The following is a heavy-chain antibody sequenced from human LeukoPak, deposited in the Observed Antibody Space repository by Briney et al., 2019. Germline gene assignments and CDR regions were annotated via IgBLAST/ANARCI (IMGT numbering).Heavy chain of an antibody. CDR2: INSNGGST. D-gene: IGHD2-8*01. Sequence: GGSLRLSCAASGFTFSSYAMHWVRQAPGKGLEYVSAINSNGGSTYYANSVKGRFTISRDNSKNTLYLQMGSLRAEDMAVYYCAKDLMVVAFYYYYYGMDVWGQGTTVTVSS. J-gene: IGHJ6*02. CDR3: AKDLMVVAFYYYYYGMDV. CDR1: GFTFSSYA. V-gene: IGHV3-64*01.